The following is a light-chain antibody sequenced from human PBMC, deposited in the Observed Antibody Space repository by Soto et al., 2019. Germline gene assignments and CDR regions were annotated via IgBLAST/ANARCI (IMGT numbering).Light chain of an antibody. J-gene: IGKJ4*01. CDR3: QQADSFPLS. CDR1: QSISTY. V-gene: IGKV1-39*01. Sequence: DIQMTQSPSSLSASVGDRVTITCRANQSISTYLNWYQQKPGKAPKLLIYSASSLQSGVPSRFSGSGSGTDFTLTISSLQPEDFATYYCQQADSFPLSFGGGTKVEI. CDR2: SAS.